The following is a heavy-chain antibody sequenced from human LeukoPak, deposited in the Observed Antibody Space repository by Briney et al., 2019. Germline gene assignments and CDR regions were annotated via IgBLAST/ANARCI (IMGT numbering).Heavy chain of an antibody. J-gene: IGHJ6*02. V-gene: IGHV3-66*01. CDR3: ARDQDIVATDRNYYYYGMDV. CDR1: GFTVSSNY. Sequence: PGGSLRLSCAASGFTVSSNYMSWVRQAPGKGLEWVAVIYNGGSTYYADSVKGRFTISGDNAKNTLYLQINSLRAEETAVYYCARDQDIVATDRNYYYYGMDVWGQGTTVTVSS. D-gene: IGHD5-12*01. CDR2: IYNGGST.